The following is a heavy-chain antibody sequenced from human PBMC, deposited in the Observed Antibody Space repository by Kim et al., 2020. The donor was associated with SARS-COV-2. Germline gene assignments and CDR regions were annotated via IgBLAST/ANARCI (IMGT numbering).Heavy chain of an antibody. Sequence: GGSLRLSCAASGFTFSSYAMHWVRQAPGKGLEWVAVISYDGSNKYYADSVKGRFTISRDNSKNTLYLQMNSLRAEDTAVYYCAIYFSRSFGGPRGEDAFDIWGQGTMVTVSS. CDR2: ISYDGSNK. J-gene: IGHJ3*02. CDR1: GFTFSSYA. D-gene: IGHD3-10*01. CDR3: AIYFSRSFGGPRGEDAFDI. V-gene: IGHV3-30-3*01.